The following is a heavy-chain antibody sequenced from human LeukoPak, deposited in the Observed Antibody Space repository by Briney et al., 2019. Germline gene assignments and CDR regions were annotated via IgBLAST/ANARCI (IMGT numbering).Heavy chain of an antibody. J-gene: IGHJ3*02. CDR3: ARVSRELLPYAFDI. CDR1: GFTFSSYA. D-gene: IGHD1-26*01. V-gene: IGHV3-64*01. Sequence: GGSLILSCAASGFTFSSYAMHWVRQAPGKGLEYVSAISSNGGSTYYANSVKGRFTISRDNAKNSLYLQMNSLRAEDTAVYYCARVSRELLPYAFDIWGQGTMVTVSS. CDR2: ISSNGGST.